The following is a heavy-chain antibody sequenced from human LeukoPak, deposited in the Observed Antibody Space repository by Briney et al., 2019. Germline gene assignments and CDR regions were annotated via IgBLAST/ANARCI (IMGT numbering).Heavy chain of an antibody. Sequence: SETLSLTCAVYGGSFSGYYWSWIRQPPGKGLEWIGEINHSGNTNYNPSLKSRVTISEDTSKNQFSLKLSSVTAADTAVYYCARDLYVYMDVWGKGTTVTVSS. CDR1: GGSFSGYY. J-gene: IGHJ6*03. D-gene: IGHD3-16*01. V-gene: IGHV4-34*01. CDR3: ARDLYVYMDV. CDR2: INHSGNT.